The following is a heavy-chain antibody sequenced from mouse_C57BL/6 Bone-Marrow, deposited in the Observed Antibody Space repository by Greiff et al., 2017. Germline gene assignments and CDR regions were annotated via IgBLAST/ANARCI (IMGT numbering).Heavy chain of an antibody. V-gene: IGHV14-4*01. CDR1: GFNINDDY. CDR3: TYDGWRFAY. Sequence: EVQLQQSGAELVRPGASVKLSCTASGFNINDDYMPWVKQRPEQGLEWIGWIDPENCDTEYASKFQGKAHLTADTSSHTAYLQLSSLTSESTAVEYGTYDGWRFAYWGQGTLVTVSA. CDR2: IDPENCDT. D-gene: IGHD2-3*01. J-gene: IGHJ3*01.